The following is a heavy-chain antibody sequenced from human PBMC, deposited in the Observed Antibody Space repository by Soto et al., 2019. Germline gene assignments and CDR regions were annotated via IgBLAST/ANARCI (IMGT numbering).Heavy chain of an antibody. J-gene: IGHJ5*02. CDR1: GFSLSTFGVG. CDR3: VRTNVVPTNTYTNVFPS. D-gene: IGHD2-2*01. CDR2: IYWNDDM. V-gene: IGHV2-5*04. Sequence: SGPPLVNPRQTLTLTCTFSGFSLSTFGVGVGWIRQPPGKALEWLALIYWNDDMRYRPSLKSRLTITKDTSKDQVVLSINNVDPEDTATYDCVRTNVVPTNTYTNVFPSWGKRTLVTVSS.